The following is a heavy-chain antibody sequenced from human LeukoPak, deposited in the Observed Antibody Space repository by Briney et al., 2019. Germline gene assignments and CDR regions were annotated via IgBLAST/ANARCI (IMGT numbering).Heavy chain of an antibody. D-gene: IGHD3-22*01. CDR2: IYHSGNT. CDR1: GFTISSYY. CDR3: AKDIAGGHYYDSSGDGFDY. V-gene: IGHV3-53*05. J-gene: IGHJ4*02. Sequence: GGSLRLSCAASGFTISSYYMAWVRQAPGKGLEWVSVIYHSGNTDYADSVKGRFTISRDNAKNSLYLQMNSLRAEDTALYYCAKDIAGGHYYDSSGDGFDYWGQGTLVTVSS.